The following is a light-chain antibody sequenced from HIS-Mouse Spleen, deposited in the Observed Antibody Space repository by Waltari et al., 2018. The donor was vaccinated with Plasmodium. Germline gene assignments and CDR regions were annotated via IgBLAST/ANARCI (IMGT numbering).Light chain of an antibody. Sequence: QSALTLPRPTSGSPGQSVTISCSGTSTDAGGSHFVSWYQQHPGKAPKLMIYDVSKRPSGVPDRFSGSKAGNTASLTISGAQVEDEADYYCYSAADNNRVFGGGTKLTVL. CDR1: STDAGGSHF. CDR3: YSAADNNRV. CDR2: DVS. V-gene: IGLV2-11*01. J-gene: IGLJ3*02.